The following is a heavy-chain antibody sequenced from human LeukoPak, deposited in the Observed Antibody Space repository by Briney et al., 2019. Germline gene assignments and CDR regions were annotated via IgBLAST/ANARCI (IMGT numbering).Heavy chain of an antibody. J-gene: IGHJ5*02. Sequence: GASVKVSCKASGYTFTSYGISWVRQAPGQGLEWMGWISAYNGNTNYAQKLQGRVTMTTDTSTSTAYMELRSLRSDDTAVYYCARDFYSGYDSGFWFDPWGQGTLVTVSS. CDR1: GYTFTSYG. CDR2: ISAYNGNT. V-gene: IGHV1-18*01. D-gene: IGHD5-12*01. CDR3: ARDFYSGYDSGFWFDP.